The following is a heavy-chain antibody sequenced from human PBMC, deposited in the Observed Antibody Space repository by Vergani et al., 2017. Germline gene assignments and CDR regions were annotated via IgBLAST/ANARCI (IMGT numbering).Heavy chain of an antibody. CDR1: GGSFSGYY. J-gene: IGHJ6*03. V-gene: IGHV4-34*01. CDR3: ARDLWDDGFYYMDG. Sequence: QVQLQQWGAGLLKPSETLSLTCAVYGGSFSGYYWSWIRQPPGKGLEWIGEIYHSGSTNYNPSLKSRVTISVDKSKNQFSLKLISVTAADTAVYYCARDLWDDGFYYMDGWGKGTTVTVSS. CDR2: IYHSGST. D-gene: IGHD4/OR15-4a*01.